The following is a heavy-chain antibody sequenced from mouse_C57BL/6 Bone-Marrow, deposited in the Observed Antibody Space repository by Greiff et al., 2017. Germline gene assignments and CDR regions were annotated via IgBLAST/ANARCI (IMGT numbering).Heavy chain of an antibody. CDR1: GYTFTSYW. CDR2: IDPSDSYT. V-gene: IGHV1-69*01. CDR3: ANLLAY. J-gene: IGHJ3*01. Sequence: VQLQQPGAELVMPGASVKLSCKASGYTFTSYWMHWVKQRPGQGLEWIGEIDPSDSYTNYNLKFKGKSTLTVDKSSSTAYMQLSSLTSEDSAVYYGANLLAYWGQGTLVTVSA.